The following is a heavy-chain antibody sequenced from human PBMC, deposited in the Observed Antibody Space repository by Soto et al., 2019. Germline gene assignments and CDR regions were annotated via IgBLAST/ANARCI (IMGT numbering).Heavy chain of an antibody. CDR2: FDPEDGET. J-gene: IGHJ4*02. D-gene: IGHD2-2*01. Sequence: GASVKVSCKVSGYTLTELSMHWVRQAPGKGLEWMGGFDPEDGETIYAQKFQGRVTMTEDTSTDTAYMELSSLRSEDTAVYYWARDGVIVPAAMESFVYWGQGTQVTVSS. CDR1: GYTLTELS. V-gene: IGHV1-24*01. CDR3: ARDGVIVPAAMESFVY.